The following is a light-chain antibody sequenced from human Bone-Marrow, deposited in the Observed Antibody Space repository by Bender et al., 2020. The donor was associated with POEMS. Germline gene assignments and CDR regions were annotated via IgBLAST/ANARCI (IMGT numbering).Light chain of an antibody. CDR1: SSDVGGYDY. CDR3: SSYAGSNIGV. CDR2: DVS. V-gene: IGLV2-14*03. J-gene: IGLJ3*02. Sequence: QSALTQPASVSGAPGQSITILCTGTSSDVGGYDYVSWYQQHPGKAPKFMIYDVSSRPSGVSDRFSASKSGNTASLTVSGLQAEDEADYYCSSYAGSNIGVFGGGTKLTVL.